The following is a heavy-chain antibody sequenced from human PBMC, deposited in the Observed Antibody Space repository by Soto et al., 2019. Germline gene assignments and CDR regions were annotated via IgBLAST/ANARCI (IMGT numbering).Heavy chain of an antibody. D-gene: IGHD2-21*02. CDR1: GGSISGYY. CDR2: MYNTGST. J-gene: IGHJ6*02. CDR3: ARDLWGYCGTDCYPLDV. V-gene: IGHV4-59*01. Sequence: QVQLQESGPGLVKPSETLSLTCTVSGGSISGYYWSWIRQPPGKGLEWIGYMYNTGSTVYNPSFKSRVNISVDTSKNQFTLTLNSVTAADTAVYYCARDLWGYCGTDCYPLDVWGQGTTVTVSS.